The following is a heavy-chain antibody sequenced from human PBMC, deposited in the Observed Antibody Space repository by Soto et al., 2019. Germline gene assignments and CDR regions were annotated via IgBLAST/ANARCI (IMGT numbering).Heavy chain of an antibody. CDR3: TTDHVAKTDAFDI. D-gene: IGHD3-16*01. Sequence: EVQLVESGGGLVKPGGSLRLSCAASGFTFSNAWMSWVRQAPGKGLEWVGRIKSKTDGGTTDYAAPVKGRFTISRDESKNTLYLQMNSLKTEDTAVYYCTTDHVAKTDAFDIWGQGTMVTVSS. CDR1: GFTFSNAW. V-gene: IGHV3-15*01. CDR2: IKSKTDGGTT. J-gene: IGHJ3*02.